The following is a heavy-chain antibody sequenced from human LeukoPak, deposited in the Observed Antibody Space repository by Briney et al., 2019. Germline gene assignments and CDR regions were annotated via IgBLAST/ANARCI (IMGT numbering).Heavy chain of an antibody. D-gene: IGHD2-8*01. V-gene: IGHV3-23*01. J-gene: IGHJ3*02. CDR2: ISGTTGNT. Sequence: PGGSLRLSCAASEFTFSSYAMNWVRQAPGKGLEWASSISGTTGNTYYADSVKGRFTISRDNSKNTLYLQMNSLRAEDTAVYYCACTPRDAFDIWGQGTMVTVSS. CDR1: EFTFSSYA. CDR3: ACTPRDAFDI.